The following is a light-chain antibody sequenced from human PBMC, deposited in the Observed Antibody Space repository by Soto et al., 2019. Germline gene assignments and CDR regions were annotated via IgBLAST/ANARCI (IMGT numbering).Light chain of an antibody. Sequence: DIEMTQSQSSLSASVGDSVTITCRASQSINIYLSWYQQKPGKAPKLLINVASTLQGGVPSRFSGSGSGTEFTLAISSLQPEDSATYYCQQSFSTPQTFCGGTKADIK. CDR3: QQSFSTPQT. CDR2: VAS. V-gene: IGKV1-39*01. CDR1: QSINIY. J-gene: IGKJ4*01.